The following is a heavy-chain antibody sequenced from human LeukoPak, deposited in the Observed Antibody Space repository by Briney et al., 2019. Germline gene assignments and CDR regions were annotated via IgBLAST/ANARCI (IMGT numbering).Heavy chain of an antibody. CDR3: ARGGVLLWFGESHFGRFDP. D-gene: IGHD3-10*01. J-gene: IGHJ5*02. CDR1: GFTFSSYA. CDR2: ISYDGSNK. V-gene: IGHV3-30-3*01. Sequence: GGSLRLSCAASGFTFSSYAMHWVRQAPGKGLEWVAVISYDGSNKYYADSVKVRFTISRDNSKNTLYLQMNSLSAEDTAVYYCARGGVLLWFGESHFGRFDPWGQGTLVTVSS.